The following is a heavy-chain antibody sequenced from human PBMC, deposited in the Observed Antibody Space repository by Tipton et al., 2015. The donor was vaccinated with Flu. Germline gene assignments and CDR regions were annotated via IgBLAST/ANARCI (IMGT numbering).Heavy chain of an antibody. CDR2: IYYSGST. J-gene: IGHJ4*02. CDR1: GGSISGYY. CDR3: ATVSSYYFFFDS. D-gene: IGHD1-26*01. Sequence: TLSLTCTVSGGSISGYYWSWIRQPPGKGLEWIAYIYYSGSTNYNPSLKSRVTISADTSKSQFSLKLTSVTAADTAEYYCATVSSYYFFFDSWGQGTLVTVSS. V-gene: IGHV4-59*12.